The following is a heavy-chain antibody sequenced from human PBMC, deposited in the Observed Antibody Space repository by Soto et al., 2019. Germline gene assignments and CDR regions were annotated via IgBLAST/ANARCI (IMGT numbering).Heavy chain of an antibody. V-gene: IGHV1-3*05. CDR3: ARDVAAADS. J-gene: IGHJ4*02. D-gene: IGHD6-13*01. Sequence: QVQIVQSGAEEKKPGASVKVSCKASGYIFTSYAMHWVRQAPGQRLEWMGWINAGNGNTTYSRRFQGRVTITRDPPASTAYMELSSLRSEDTAVYYCARDVAAADSWGQGTLVTVSS. CDR2: INAGNGNT. CDR1: GYIFTSYA.